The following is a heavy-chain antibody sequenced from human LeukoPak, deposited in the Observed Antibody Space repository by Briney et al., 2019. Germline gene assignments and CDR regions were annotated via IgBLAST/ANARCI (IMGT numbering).Heavy chain of an antibody. D-gene: IGHD6-13*01. CDR1: GGSFSGYY. J-gene: IGHJ5*02. CDR3: ARHVGGYSSYNWFDP. Sequence: PSETLSLTCAVYGGSFSGYYWSWIRQPPGKGLEWIGGINHSGSTNYNPSLKSRVTISVDTSKNQFSLKLSSVTAADTAVYYCARHVGGYSSYNWFDPWGQGTLVTVSS. CDR2: INHSGST. V-gene: IGHV4-34*01.